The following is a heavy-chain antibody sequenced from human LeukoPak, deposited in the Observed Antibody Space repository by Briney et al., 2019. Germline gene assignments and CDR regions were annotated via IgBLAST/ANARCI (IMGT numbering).Heavy chain of an antibody. CDR1: GGSFSGYY. V-gene: IGHV4-34*01. J-gene: IGHJ4*02. D-gene: IGHD3-22*01. Sequence: SETLSLTCAVYGGSFSGYYWSWIRQPPGKGLEWIGEINHSGSTNYNPSLKSRVTISVDTSKNQFSLKLSSVTAADTAVYYCAKDLVVIGIEDYFDYWGQGTLVTVSS. CDR3: AKDLVVIGIEDYFDY. CDR2: INHSGST.